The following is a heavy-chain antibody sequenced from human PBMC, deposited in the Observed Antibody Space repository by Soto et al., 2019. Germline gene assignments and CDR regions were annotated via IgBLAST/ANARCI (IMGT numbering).Heavy chain of an antibody. CDR1: GFTFSSYG. V-gene: IGHV3-33*01. CDR2: IWYDGSNK. D-gene: IGHD5-12*01. J-gene: IGHJ4*02. CDR3: ARGLGIVACLDY. Sequence: GGSLRLSCAASGFTFSSYGMHWVRQAPGKGLEWVAVIWYDGSNKYYADSVKGRFTISRDNSKNTLYLQMNSLRAEDTAVYYCARGLGIVACLDYWGQGTLVTVSS.